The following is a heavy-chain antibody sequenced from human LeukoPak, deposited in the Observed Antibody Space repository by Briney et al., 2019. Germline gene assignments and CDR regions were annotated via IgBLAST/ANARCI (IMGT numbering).Heavy chain of an antibody. CDR1: GFTFDDYA. J-gene: IGHJ3*02. CDR3: AKARSTFYDAFDI. D-gene: IGHD2/OR15-2a*01. CDR2: ISWDSGSM. Sequence: PGGSLRLSCAASGFTFDDYAMHWVRQGPGKGLEWVSGISWDSGSMAYADSVKGRFTISRDNAKNSLYLQMNSLRAEDMALYYCAKARSTFYDAFDIWGQGTMVTVSS. V-gene: IGHV3-9*03.